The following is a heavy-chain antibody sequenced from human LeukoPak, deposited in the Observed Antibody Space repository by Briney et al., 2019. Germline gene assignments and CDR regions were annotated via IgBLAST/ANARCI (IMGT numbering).Heavy chain of an antibody. CDR2: ISGTAAST. D-gene: IGHD6-19*01. CDR1: GFTFRNYA. V-gene: IGHV3-23*01. Sequence: GGSLRLSFAAPGFTFRNYAMSWVRRAPGKGLDWVPAISGTAASTYYADSVKGRFTISRDNSKNTLYLHMNSLRAEDTAVYYCAKDLEWIAVAGFDYWGQGTLVTVSS. J-gene: IGHJ4*02. CDR3: AKDLEWIAVAGFDY.